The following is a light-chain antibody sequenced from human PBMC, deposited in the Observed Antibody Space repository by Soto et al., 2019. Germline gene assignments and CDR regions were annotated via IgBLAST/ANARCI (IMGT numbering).Light chain of an antibody. Sequence: QSALTQPASVSGSPGQSITISCTGTSSDVGSYNLVSWYQQHPGKAPKLMIYEGSTRPSGVSNRFSGSKSGNTASLTISGLQAEDEAGYYCCSYAGSSTLVFGGGTTLTVL. CDR3: CSYAGSSTLV. CDR1: SSDVGSYNL. V-gene: IGLV2-23*01. CDR2: EGS. J-gene: IGLJ3*02.